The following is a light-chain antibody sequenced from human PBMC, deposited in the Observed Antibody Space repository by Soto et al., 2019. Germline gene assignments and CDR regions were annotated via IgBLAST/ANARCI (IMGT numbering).Light chain of an antibody. J-gene: IGLJ2*01. V-gene: IGLV2-23*01. Sequence: QSVLTQPASMSGSPGQSITISCTGTSSDVGSYNLVSWYQQHPGKAPKLMIYEGSKRPSGVSNRFSGSKSGNTASLTISGLQAEDEADYYCCSYAGSSDVVFGGGTKVTVL. CDR2: EGS. CDR1: SSDVGSYNL. CDR3: CSYAGSSDVV.